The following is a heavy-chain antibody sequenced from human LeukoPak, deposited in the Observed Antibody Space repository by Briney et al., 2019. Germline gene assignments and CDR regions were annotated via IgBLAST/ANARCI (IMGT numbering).Heavy chain of an antibody. V-gene: IGHV3-30*02. CDR3: ARDTLSGVFDP. Sequence: PGGSLRLSCAASGFSFSSFGMNWVRQAPGKGLEWVAFIRYDGSKQFYADSVRGRFTISRDKSKNTLYLQMNSLRAEDTAVYYCARDTLSGVFDPWGQGTLVTVSS. D-gene: IGHD3-10*01. J-gene: IGHJ5*02. CDR1: GFSFSSFG. CDR2: IRYDGSKQ.